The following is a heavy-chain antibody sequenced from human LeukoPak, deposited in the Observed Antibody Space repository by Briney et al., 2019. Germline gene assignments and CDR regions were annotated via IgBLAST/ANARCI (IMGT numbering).Heavy chain of an antibody. V-gene: IGHV1-2*02. CDR3: TTDYGNYESGY. Sequence: ASVTVSCKASGYTFTEYYMHWVRQAPGQGLEWKGWINPNSSGTAYAQKFQGMVTMTRNTSISTAYMELSRLRSDDTAVYYCTTDYGNYESGYWGQGTLVTVSS. CDR2: INPNSSGT. J-gene: IGHJ4*02. CDR1: GYTFTEYY. D-gene: IGHD4-11*01.